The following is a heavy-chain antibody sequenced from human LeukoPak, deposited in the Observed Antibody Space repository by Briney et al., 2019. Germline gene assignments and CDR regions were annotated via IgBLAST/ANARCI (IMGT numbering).Heavy chain of an antibody. Sequence: PGGSLRLSCAASGFTFSNAWMSWVRQAPGKGLEWVGRIKSKTDGGTTDYAAPVKGRFTISRDDSKNTLYLQMNSLKTEDTAVYYCTTEYYDFWSGSIWFDPWGQGTLVTVSS. CDR3: TTEYYDFWSGSIWFDP. J-gene: IGHJ5*02. CDR1: GFTFSNAW. V-gene: IGHV3-15*01. D-gene: IGHD3-3*01. CDR2: IKSKTDGGTT.